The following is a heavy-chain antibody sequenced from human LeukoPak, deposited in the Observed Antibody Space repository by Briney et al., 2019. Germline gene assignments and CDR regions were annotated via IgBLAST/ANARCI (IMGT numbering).Heavy chain of an antibody. CDR3: ARSVGAGNNYFYYGMDV. CDR2: INQDGSAE. J-gene: IGHJ6*02. D-gene: IGHD1-26*01. V-gene: IGHV3-7*01. Sequence: GGSLRLSCEASGFIFKDFYMTWVRQAPGTGLEWVVTINQDGSAEYYVDSAKGRFTMSRDNAKNSVFLQMDSLRAEETAVYYCARSVGAGNNYFYYGMDVWGQGTTVTVSS. CDR1: GFIFKDFY.